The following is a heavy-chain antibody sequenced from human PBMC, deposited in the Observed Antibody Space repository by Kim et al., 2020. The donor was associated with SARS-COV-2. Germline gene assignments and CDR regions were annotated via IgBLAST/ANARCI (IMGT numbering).Heavy chain of an antibody. J-gene: IGHJ4*02. Sequence: GGSLRLSCAASGFTFSIYWMSWVRQAPGKGLEWVAYIKQDGSEKYYVDSVKGRFAISRDNAENSLYLQMNSLRAEDTAVYYCVRDCVKLARGVSIDYWGQGTLVTVSS. V-gene: IGHV3-7*01. CDR2: IKQDGSEK. CDR3: VRDCVKLARGVSIDY. CDR1: GFTFSIYW. D-gene: IGHD3-10*01.